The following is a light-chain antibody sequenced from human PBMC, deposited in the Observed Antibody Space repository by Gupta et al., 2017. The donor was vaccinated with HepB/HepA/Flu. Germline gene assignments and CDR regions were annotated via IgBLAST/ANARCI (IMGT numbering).Light chain of an antibody. CDR2: PAS. V-gene: IGKV1-9*01. J-gene: IGKJ1*01. CDR1: QGLNSY. CDR3: KQLNSYPLT. Sequence: DIQLTQSPSFLPASVGDRVTITCRASQGLNSYFDWYQQKPGQVPKLLIYPASTLQSGVPARFSGSESGTEFTLTISNVQADDFAIYYCKQLNSYPLTFGPGTKVEVK.